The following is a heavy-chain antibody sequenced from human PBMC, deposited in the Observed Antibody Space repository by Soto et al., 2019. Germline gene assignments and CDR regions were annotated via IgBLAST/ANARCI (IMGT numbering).Heavy chain of an antibody. CDR3: AREAYYGAESYGMDV. Sequence: QVQLVQSGAEVKKPGASVKVSCKTSGYTFNNYGISGVRQAPGQGLEWMGWISDYNGNTNYPQKFQRRVTTTTDIPTETVYIVFTSLSCADTSVYYCAREAYYGAESYGMDVWGRRTTVSVSS. J-gene: IGHJ6*02. CDR2: ISDYNGNT. D-gene: IGHD2-21*01. CDR1: GYTFNNYG. V-gene: IGHV1-18*01.